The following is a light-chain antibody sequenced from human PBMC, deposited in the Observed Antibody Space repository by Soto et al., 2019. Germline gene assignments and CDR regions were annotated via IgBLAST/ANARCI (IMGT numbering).Light chain of an antibody. V-gene: IGKV1-5*01. Sequence: DIQMTQSPSTLSASVGDRVTITCRASQSISGWLAWYQQKPGQGPSLLIYDASDLESGVPSRFSGSGSGTEFTLTINSLQSADFATYYCQQYKTYPWTFGQGTKVEI. J-gene: IGKJ1*01. CDR3: QQYKTYPWT. CDR2: DAS. CDR1: QSISGW.